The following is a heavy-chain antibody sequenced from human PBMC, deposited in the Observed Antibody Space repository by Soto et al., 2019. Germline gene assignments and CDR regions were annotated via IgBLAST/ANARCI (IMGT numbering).Heavy chain of an antibody. CDR3: ARVQMATIYFDY. CDR2: IYRSGIT. D-gene: IGHD5-12*01. J-gene: IGHJ4*02. V-gene: IGHV4-59*01. Sequence: SETLSLTCTVSGDSINTYYWSWIRQPPGKGLEWIGHIYRSGITRYNPSVESRVTISVDTSKNQFSLELSSVTAADTAVYYCARVQMATIYFDYRGQGTLVTGSS. CDR1: GDSINTYY.